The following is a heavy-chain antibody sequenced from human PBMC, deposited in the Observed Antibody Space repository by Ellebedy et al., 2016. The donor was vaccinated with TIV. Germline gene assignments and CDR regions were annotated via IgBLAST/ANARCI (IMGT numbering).Heavy chain of an antibody. CDR3: ARDPDSGSWGNY. J-gene: IGHJ4*02. CDR1: GYTFTGYY. Sequence: AASVKVSCKASGYTFTGYYMHWARQAPGQGLEWMGWINPNSGGTNYAQKFQGRVTMTRDTSISTAYMELSRLRSDDTAVYYCARDPDSGSWGNYWGQGTLVTVSS. D-gene: IGHD1-26*01. V-gene: IGHV1-2*02. CDR2: INPNSGGT.